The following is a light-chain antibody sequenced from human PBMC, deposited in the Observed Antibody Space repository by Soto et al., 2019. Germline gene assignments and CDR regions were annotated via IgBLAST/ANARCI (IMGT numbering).Light chain of an antibody. J-gene: IGLJ2*01. CDR1: VLAKKY. V-gene: IGLV3-27*01. CDR3: YSAADNYRV. Sequence: SYELTQPSSMSVSPGQTARITCSGDVLAKKYARWFQQKPGQAPVLVIYKDSERPSGIPERFSGSSSGTTVTLTISGAQVEDEADYYCYSAADNYRVFGGGTKLTVL. CDR2: KDS.